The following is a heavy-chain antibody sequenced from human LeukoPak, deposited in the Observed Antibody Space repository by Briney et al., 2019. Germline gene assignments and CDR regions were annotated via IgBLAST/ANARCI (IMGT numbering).Heavy chain of an antibody. J-gene: IGHJ4*02. CDR3: ARDVGGDSSGYNTIDY. CDR1: GYTFTGYY. CDR2: INPNSGGT. V-gene: IGHV1-2*02. D-gene: IGHD3-22*01. Sequence: GASVKVSCKASGYTFTGYYMHWVRQAPGQGLEWMGWINPNSGGTNYAQKFQGSVTMTRDTSISTAYMELSRLRSDDTAVYYCARDVGGDSSGYNTIDYWGQGTLVTVSS.